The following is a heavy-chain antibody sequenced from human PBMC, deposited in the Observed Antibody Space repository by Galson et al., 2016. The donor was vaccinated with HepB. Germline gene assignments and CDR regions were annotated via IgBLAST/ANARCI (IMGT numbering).Heavy chain of an antibody. CDR2: ISYDGNNK. Sequence: SLRLSCAASGFTFSSYGIHWVRQAPGKGLEWVAVISYDGNNKYYADSVKGRFTISRDNSKNTLYLQMSGLRAKDTAVYYCAKKAHILTGPDAFDIWGQGTMVTVSS. CDR3: AKKAHILTGPDAFDI. V-gene: IGHV3-30*18. D-gene: IGHD3-9*01. CDR1: GFTFSSYG. J-gene: IGHJ3*02.